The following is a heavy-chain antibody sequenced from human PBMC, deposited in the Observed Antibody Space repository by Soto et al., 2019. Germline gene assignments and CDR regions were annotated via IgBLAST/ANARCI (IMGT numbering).Heavy chain of an antibody. J-gene: IGHJ6*03. CDR2: IKSKTDGGTT. D-gene: IGHD3-9*01. V-gene: IGHV3-15*01. CDR3: TTLPADYDILTGYYYYYYYYYMDV. CDR1: GFTFSNAW. Sequence: GGSLRLSCAASGFTFSNAWMSWVRQAPGKGLEWVGRIKSKTDGGTTDYAAPVKGRFTISRDDSKNTLYLQMNSLKTEDTAVYYCTTLPADYDILTGYYYYYYYYYMDVWGKGTTVTV.